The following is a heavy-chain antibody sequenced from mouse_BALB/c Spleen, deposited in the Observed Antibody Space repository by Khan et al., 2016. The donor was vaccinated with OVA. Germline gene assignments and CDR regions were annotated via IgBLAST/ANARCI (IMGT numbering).Heavy chain of an antibody. CDR3: ARESYRYDGAGFAY. CDR1: GYSFTGYT. CDR2: INPYNGGT. D-gene: IGHD2-14*01. V-gene: IGHV1-18*01. J-gene: IGHJ3*01. Sequence: VHVKQSGPELVKPGASMKISCKASGYSFTGYTMNWVKQSHGKNLEWIGLINPYNGGTSYNQKFKGKATLTVDKSSSTAYMELLSLTSEDSAVYYCARESYRYDGAGFAYWGQGTLVTVSA.